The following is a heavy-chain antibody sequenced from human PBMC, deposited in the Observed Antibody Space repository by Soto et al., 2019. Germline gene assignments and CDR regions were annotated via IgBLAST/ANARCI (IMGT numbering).Heavy chain of an antibody. CDR2: ISSRSSYI. Sequence: GGSLRLSCAASGFTFSSYSMNWVRQAPGKGLEWVSSISSRSSYIYYADSVKGRFTISRDNAKNSLYLQMNSLRAEDTAVYYCARVGIAAAGTAFDIWGQGTMVTVSS. J-gene: IGHJ3*02. CDR1: GFTFSSYS. V-gene: IGHV3-21*01. D-gene: IGHD6-13*01. CDR3: ARVGIAAAGTAFDI.